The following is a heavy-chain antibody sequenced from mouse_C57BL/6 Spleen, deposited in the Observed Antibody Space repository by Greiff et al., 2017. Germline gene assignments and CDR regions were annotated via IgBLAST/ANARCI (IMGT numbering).Heavy chain of an antibody. D-gene: IGHD1-1*01. V-gene: IGHV1-74*01. CDR3: AIGHFSTTVVPYY. J-gene: IGHJ2*01. Sequence: VQLQQPGAELVKPGASVKVSCKASGYTFTSYWMHWVKQRPGQGLEWIGRIHPSDSDTNYNQKFKGKATLTVDKSSSAAYMQLSSLTSEDSAVYYCAIGHFSTTVVPYYWGQGTTLTVAS. CDR2: IHPSDSDT. CDR1: GYTFTSYW.